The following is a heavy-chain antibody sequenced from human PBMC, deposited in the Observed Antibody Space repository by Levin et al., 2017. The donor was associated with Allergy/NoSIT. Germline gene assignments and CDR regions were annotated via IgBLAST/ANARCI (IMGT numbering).Heavy chain of an antibody. D-gene: IGHD2-2*01. Sequence: GESLKISCAASGFTFSDAWMSWVRQAPGKGLEFVGRIKSKASGGTIYYAASVKGRFTTSRDDSENTLYLQMDSLRTEDTAVYYCATDQMLFGYWGQGSLVTVSS. CDR3: ATDQMLFGY. CDR1: GFTFSDAW. J-gene: IGHJ4*02. CDR2: IKSKASGGTI. V-gene: IGHV3-15*01.